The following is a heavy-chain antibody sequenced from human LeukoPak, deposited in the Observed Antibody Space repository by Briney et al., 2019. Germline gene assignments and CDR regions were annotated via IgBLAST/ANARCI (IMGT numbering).Heavy chain of an antibody. D-gene: IGHD6-13*01. V-gene: IGHV3-21*01. CDR2: ISSSSSYI. CDR1: GFTFSSYS. CDR3: ARPDEQQLVRDAFDI. J-gene: IGHJ3*02. Sequence: GGSLRLSCAASGFTFSSYSMNGVRQAPGKGLEWVSSISSSSSYIYYADSVKGRFTISRDTAKNSLYLQMNSLRAEDTAVYYCARPDEQQLVRDAFDIWGQGTMVTVSS.